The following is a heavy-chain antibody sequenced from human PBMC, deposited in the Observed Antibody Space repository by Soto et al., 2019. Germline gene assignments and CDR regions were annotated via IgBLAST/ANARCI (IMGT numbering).Heavy chain of an antibody. CDR3: ARDRWDLAARPRVDY. CDR2: ISSSSSTI. J-gene: IGHJ4*02. CDR1: GFTFSSYS. V-gene: IGHV3-48*02. D-gene: IGHD6-6*01. Sequence: PGGSLRLSGAASGFTFSSYSMNWVRKAPGKGLEWVSYISSSSSTIYYADSVKGRFTISRDNAKNSLYLQMNSLRDEDTAVYYCARDRWDLAARPRVDYWGQGTLVTVSS.